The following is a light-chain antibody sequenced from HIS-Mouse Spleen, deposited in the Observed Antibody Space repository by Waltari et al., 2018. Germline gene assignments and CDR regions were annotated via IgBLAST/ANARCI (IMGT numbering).Light chain of an antibody. J-gene: IGLJ2*01. CDR2: EDS. CDR3: YSTDSSGNHRV. V-gene: IGLV3-10*01. CDR1: ALPKKY. Sequence: SYEPTQPPSVSVSPGQTARITCSGAALPKKYAYWYQQKSGQAPVLVIYEDSKRPSGIPERFSGSSSGTMATLTISGAQVEDEADYYCYSTDSSGNHRVFGGGTKLTVL.